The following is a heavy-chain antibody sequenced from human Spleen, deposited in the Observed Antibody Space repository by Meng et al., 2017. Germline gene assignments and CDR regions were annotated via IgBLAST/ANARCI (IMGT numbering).Heavy chain of an antibody. CDR1: GASVSSYC. Sequence: GSLRLSCTVSGASVSSYCWSWIRQTPGKGLEWIGYIHNSGGPTYNPSLKSRVTMSVDTSKNQFSLKLSSVAAADTAVYYCARDIREVGATYYLDYWGQGTLVTVSS. CDR3: ARDIREVGATYYLDY. J-gene: IGHJ4*02. CDR2: IHNSGGP. V-gene: IGHV4-59*02. D-gene: IGHD1-26*01.